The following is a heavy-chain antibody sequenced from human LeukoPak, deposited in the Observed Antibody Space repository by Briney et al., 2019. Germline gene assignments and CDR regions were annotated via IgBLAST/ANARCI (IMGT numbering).Heavy chain of an antibody. CDR2: INHSGGST. CDR3: ASSIAAAGTGFGY. D-gene: IGHD6-13*01. Sequence: ASVKVSCKASGYTFTSYYMHWVRQAPGQGLEWMGIINHSGGSTSYSQKFQVRGTMTRDTSTSTVYMELSSLRSEDTAVYYCASSIAAAGTGFGYWGQGTLVTVSS. CDR1: GYTFTSYY. J-gene: IGHJ4*02. V-gene: IGHV1-46*03.